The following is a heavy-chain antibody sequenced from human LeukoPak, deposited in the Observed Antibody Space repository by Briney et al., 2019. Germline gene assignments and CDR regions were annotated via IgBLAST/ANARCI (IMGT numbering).Heavy chain of an antibody. CDR3: ARDDSSGYYFDY. D-gene: IGHD3-22*01. CDR2: INTDGSSA. CDR1: GFTFSSYW. J-gene: IGHJ4*02. Sequence: GGSLRLSCAASGFTFSSYWMHWVRQAPGKGLVWVSRINTDGSSASYADSVKGRSTISRDNAKNTLYLQMNSLRAEDTAVYYCARDDSSGYYFDYWGQGTLVTVSS. V-gene: IGHV3-74*01.